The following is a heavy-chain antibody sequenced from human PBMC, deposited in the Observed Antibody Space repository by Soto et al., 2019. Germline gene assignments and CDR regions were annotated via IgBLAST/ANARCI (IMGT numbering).Heavy chain of an antibody. J-gene: IGHJ6*02. CDR3: ARDKTVTTYYYYYGMDV. CDR1: GCTFSSYS. Sequence: PGGSLRLSCAASGCTFSSYSMNWVRQAPGKGLEWVSYISSSSSTIYYADSVKGRFTISRDNAKNSLYLQMNSLRDEDTAVYYCARDKTVTTYYYYYGMDVWGQGTTVTVSS. CDR2: ISSSSSTI. D-gene: IGHD4-17*01. V-gene: IGHV3-48*02.